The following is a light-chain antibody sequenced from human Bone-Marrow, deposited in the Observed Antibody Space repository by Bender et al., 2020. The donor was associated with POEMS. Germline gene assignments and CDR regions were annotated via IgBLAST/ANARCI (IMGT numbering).Light chain of an antibody. V-gene: IGLV1-44*01. Sequence: QSVLTQPPSASGTPGQRVTISCSGSSSNIGGNAVNCWQQLPGTAPKLLLYGNVQRTAGVPDRISGSKSGTSASLAISGLGSEEETDFFSSAGDGILDGCVFAGGTELTVL. CDR1: SSNIGGNA. J-gene: IGLJ3*02. CDR3: SAGDGILDGCV. CDR2: GNV.